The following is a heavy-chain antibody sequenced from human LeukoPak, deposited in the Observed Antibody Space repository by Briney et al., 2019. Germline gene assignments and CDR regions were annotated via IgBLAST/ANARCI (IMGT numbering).Heavy chain of an antibody. CDR2: IIPIFGTA. Sequence: GASVKVSCKASGGTFSNYAISWVRQAPGQGLEWMGGIIPIFGTANYAQKFQGRVTITADESTSTAYMELSSLRSEDTAVYYCARPRTAASHDFLTTRYYYYYGMDVWGQGTTVTVSS. J-gene: IGHJ6*02. V-gene: IGHV1-69*13. CDR3: ARPRTAASHDFLTTRYYYYYGMDV. CDR1: GGTFSNYA. D-gene: IGHD4/OR15-4a*01.